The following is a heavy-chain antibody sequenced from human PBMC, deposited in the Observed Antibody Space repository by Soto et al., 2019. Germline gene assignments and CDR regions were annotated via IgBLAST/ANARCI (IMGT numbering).Heavy chain of an antibody. J-gene: IGHJ6*02. CDR1: GFTFSSYA. CDR3: ANRLV. Sequence: QVQLVESGGGVVQPGRSLRLSCAASGFTFSSYAMHWVRQAPGKGLEWVAVISYDGSNKYYADSVKGRFTISRDNSKNTLYLQMNSLGAEDTAVYYCANRLVWGQGTAVTVSS. V-gene: IGHV3-30-3*01. CDR2: ISYDGSNK.